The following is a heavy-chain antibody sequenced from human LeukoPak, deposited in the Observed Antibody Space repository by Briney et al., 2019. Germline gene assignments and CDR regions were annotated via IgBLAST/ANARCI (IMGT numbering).Heavy chain of an antibody. D-gene: IGHD2-2*02. CDR1: GYTFTGYY. Sequence: GASVKVSCKTSGYTFTGYYMHWVRQAPGQGPEWMGRIDPNSRGTNYAQKFQVRVTMTRDTSISTVYMELSGLSSDDTAVYYCARVPGPYTTSRFDYWGQGTLVTVSS. CDR3: ARVPGPYTTSRFDY. J-gene: IGHJ4*02. V-gene: IGHV1-2*02. CDR2: IDPNSRGT.